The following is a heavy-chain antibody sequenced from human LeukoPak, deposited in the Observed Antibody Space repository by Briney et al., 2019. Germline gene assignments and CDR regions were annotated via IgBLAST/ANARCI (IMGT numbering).Heavy chain of an antibody. CDR1: GGSFSGYY. Sequence: SETLSLTCTVYGGSFSGYYWSWIRQPPGKGLEWIGYIYYSGSTNYNPSLKSRVTISVDTSKNQFSLKLSSVTAADTAVYYCARWRGYSYGFGFDPWGQGTLVTVSS. J-gene: IGHJ5*02. CDR3: ARWRGYSYGFGFDP. D-gene: IGHD5-18*01. V-gene: IGHV4-59*01. CDR2: IYYSGST.